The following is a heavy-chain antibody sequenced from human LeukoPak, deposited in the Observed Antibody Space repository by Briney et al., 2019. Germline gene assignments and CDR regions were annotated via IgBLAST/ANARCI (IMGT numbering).Heavy chain of an antibody. CDR3: ARDLAAAGSRGGLNWFDP. CDR2: INPNGGST. D-gene: IGHD6-13*01. V-gene: IGHV1-46*01. Sequence: ASVKVSCKASGYTFTSYYMHWVRQAPGQGLEWMGIINPNGGSTSYAQKFQGRVTMTRDTSTSTVYMELSSLRSEDTAVYYCARDLAAAGSRGGLNWFDPWGQGTLVTVSS. CDR1: GYTFTSYY. J-gene: IGHJ5*02.